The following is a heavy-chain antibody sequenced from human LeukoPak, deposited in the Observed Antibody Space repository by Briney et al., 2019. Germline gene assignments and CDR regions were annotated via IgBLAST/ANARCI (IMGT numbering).Heavy chain of an antibody. CDR2: INPNSGGT. D-gene: IGHD2-2*02. CDR3: ARERAVCSSTSCYTRQLDY. V-gene: IGHV1-2*02. CDR1: GYTFAGYY. J-gene: IGHJ4*02. Sequence: ASVKVPCKASGYTFAGYYMHWVRQAPGQGLEWMGWINPNSGGTNYAQKFQGRVTMTRDTSISTAYMELSRLRSDDTAVYYCARERAVCSSTSCYTRQLDYWGQGTLVTVSS.